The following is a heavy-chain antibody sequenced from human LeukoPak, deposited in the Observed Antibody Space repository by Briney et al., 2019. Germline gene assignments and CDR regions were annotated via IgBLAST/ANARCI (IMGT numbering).Heavy chain of an antibody. CDR3: ARHDIVSRAFDI. V-gene: IGHV4-59*08. CDR2: ISFIGTT. J-gene: IGHJ3*02. Sequence: KPSETLSLTCTVSGGSINSYYWSWIRQPPGKGLEWIGYISFIGTTDYNPSLKSRVTMSVDTSRNQFSLRLSSVTAADTAVYYCARHDIVSRAFDIWGQGTMVTVSP. D-gene: IGHD5-12*01. CDR1: GGSINSYY.